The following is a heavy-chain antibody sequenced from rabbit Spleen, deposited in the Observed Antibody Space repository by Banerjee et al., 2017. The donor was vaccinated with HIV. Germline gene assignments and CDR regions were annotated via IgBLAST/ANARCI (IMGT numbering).Heavy chain of an antibody. V-gene: IGHV1S45*01. Sequence: QEQLEESGGDLVKPEGSLTLTCTASRFSFSSGYWISWVRQAPGKGLEWIACINIVTGKDVYATWAKGRFIMSRTSSTTVTLQMTRLTGADTATYFCARDTSSSFSSYGMDLWGPGTLVTVS. D-gene: IGHD1-1*01. CDR2: INIVTGKD. CDR3: ARDTSSSFSSYGMDL. J-gene: IGHJ6*01. CDR1: RFSFSSGYW.